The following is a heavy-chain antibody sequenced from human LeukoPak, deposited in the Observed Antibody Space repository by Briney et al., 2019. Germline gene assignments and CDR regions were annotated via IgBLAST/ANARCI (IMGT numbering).Heavy chain of an antibody. CDR1: GFTFSSYG. J-gene: IGHJ6*04. CDR2: ISYDGSNK. CDR3: AKDSDYYGVDV. Sequence: PGRSLRLSCAASGFTFSSYGMHWVRQAPGKGLEWVAVISYDGSNKYYADSVKGRFTISRDNSTNTLYLQMNSLRAEDTAVYYCAKDSDYYGVDVWGKGTTVTVSS. V-gene: IGHV3-30*18.